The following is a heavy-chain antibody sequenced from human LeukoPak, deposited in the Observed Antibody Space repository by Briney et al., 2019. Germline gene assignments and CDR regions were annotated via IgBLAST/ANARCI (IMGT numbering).Heavy chain of an antibody. CDR2: IYSGGST. CDR1: GFTVSSNY. V-gene: IGHV3-53*01. J-gene: IGHJ4*02. D-gene: IGHD3-9*01. CDR3: ARASVDWLSFDY. Sequence: GGSLRLSCTASGFTVSSNYMSWVRRAPGKGLEWVSVIYSGGSTYYADSVKGRFTISRDNFKNTLYLQMNSLRAEDTAVYYCARASVDWLSFDYWGQGTLVTVSS.